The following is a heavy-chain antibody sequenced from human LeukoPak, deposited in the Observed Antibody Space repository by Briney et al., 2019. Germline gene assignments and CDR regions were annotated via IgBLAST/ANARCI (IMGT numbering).Heavy chain of an antibody. CDR1: GFTFSNYW. CDR3: ARDYLDSSGAHYDY. CDR2: IKGESEK. Sequence: GGSLRLSCAASGFTFSNYWMSWVRQAPGKGLECVANIKGESEKRYVDSVKGRFTISRDNAKNSLYMQMNSLRVEDTAMYYCARDYLDSSGAHYDYWGQGTLVTVSS. D-gene: IGHD3-22*01. J-gene: IGHJ4*02. V-gene: IGHV3-7*01.